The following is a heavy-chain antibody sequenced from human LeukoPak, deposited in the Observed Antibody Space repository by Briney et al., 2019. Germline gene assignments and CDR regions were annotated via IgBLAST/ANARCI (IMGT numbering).Heavy chain of an antibody. J-gene: IGHJ4*02. CDR2: IYTSGST. Sequence: SQTLSLTRTVSGGSISSGSYYWSWIRQPAGKGLEWIGRIYTSGSTNYNPSLKSRVTISVDTSKNQFSLKLSSVTAADTAVYYCARSGYDGLDYWGQGTLVTVSS. V-gene: IGHV4-61*02. D-gene: IGHD5-12*01. CDR1: GGSISSGSYY. CDR3: ARSGYDGLDY.